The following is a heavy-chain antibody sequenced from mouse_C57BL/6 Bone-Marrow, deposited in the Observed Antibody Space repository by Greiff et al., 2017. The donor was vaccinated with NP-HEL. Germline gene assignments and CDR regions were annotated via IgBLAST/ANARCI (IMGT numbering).Heavy chain of an antibody. CDR2: ISYDGSN. Sequence: VQLQQSGPGLVKPSQSLSLTCSVTRYSITSGYYWNWIRQFPGNKLEWMGYISYDGSNNYNPSLKNRISITRDTSKNQFFLKLNSVTTEDTATYYCARFGYWGQGTTLTVSS. CDR1: RYSITSGYY. J-gene: IGHJ2*01. V-gene: IGHV3-6*01. CDR3: ARFGY.